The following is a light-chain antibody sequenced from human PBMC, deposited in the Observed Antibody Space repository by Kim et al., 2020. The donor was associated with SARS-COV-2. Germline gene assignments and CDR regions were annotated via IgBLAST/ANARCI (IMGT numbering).Light chain of an antibody. V-gene: IGKV3-15*01. Sequence: EIVMTQSPATLSVSPGERATLSCRASESVSTNLGWYQQKPGQAPRLLIYGASTRDTGIPARFSGSGSGTEFTLTISSLQSEDFAVYYCEQFNSWPRTFGQGTKVDIK. CDR1: ESVSTN. CDR2: GAS. J-gene: IGKJ1*01. CDR3: EQFNSWPRT.